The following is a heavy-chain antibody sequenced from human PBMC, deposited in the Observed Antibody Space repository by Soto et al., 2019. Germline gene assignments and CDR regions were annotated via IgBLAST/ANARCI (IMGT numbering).Heavy chain of an antibody. CDR1: GGSISSSSYY. J-gene: IGHJ4*02. Sequence: QLQLQESGPGLVKPSETLSLTCTVSGGSISSSSYYWGWIRQPPGKGLEWMGSIYYSGSTYYNPSLKSRVTISVDTSKNQFSLKLSSVTAADTAVYYCARLTDSYGQAFDYWGQGTLVTVSS. V-gene: IGHV4-39*01. CDR3: ARLTDSYGQAFDY. D-gene: IGHD5-18*01. CDR2: IYYSGST.